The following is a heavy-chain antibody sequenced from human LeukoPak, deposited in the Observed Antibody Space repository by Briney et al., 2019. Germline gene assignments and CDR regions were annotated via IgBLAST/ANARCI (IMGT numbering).Heavy chain of an antibody. D-gene: IGHD6-19*01. V-gene: IGHV3-23*01. CDR2: ISSSGGSI. Sequence: PGGSLRLSCAASGFTFSSYGMSWVRQAPGKGLEWVSGISSSGGSIYYADSVKGRFTISRDKSKNTLYLQMNSLRAEDTAVYYCARDAPGIAVAPSIWGQGTMVTVSS. J-gene: IGHJ3*02. CDR1: GFTFSSYG. CDR3: ARDAPGIAVAPSI.